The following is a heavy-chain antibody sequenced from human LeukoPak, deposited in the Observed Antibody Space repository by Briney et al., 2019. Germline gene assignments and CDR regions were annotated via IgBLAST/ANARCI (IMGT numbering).Heavy chain of an antibody. CDR2: TYSDGSIT. J-gene: IGHJ6*02. CDR3: ARTGVPYAMDV. Sequence: PGGSLRLSCAASGFTFSSYWMHWVRQAPGKGLVWVSRTYSDGSITIYADSVKGRFTISRGNAKNTLYLQMNSLRADDTAMYYCARTGVPYAMDVWGRGTTVTVS. CDR1: GFTFSSYW. D-gene: IGHD1-1*01. V-gene: IGHV3-74*01.